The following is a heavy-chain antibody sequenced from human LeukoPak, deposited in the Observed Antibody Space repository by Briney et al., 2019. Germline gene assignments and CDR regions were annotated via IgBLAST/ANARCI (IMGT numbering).Heavy chain of an antibody. CDR2: TYFRSKWYN. D-gene: IGHD3-16*01. CDR1: GDSVSSNSAV. Sequence: SQTLSLTCAISGDSVSSNSAVWNWIRQSPSRGLEWLGRTYFRSKWYNDYAVSVKSRITINPDTSKNQFSLQLDSVTPDDTSVYYCVRDQGGLEHWGQGTLVTVSS. J-gene: IGHJ1*01. V-gene: IGHV6-1*01. CDR3: VRDQGGLEH.